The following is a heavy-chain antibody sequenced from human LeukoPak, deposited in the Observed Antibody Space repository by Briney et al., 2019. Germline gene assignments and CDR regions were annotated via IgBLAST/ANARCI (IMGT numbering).Heavy chain of an antibody. J-gene: IGHJ4*02. CDR3: AKDISVGATPYYFDS. CDR2: ITWNTDTI. D-gene: IGHD1-26*01. V-gene: IGHV3-9*01. Sequence: GGSLRLSCAASGFTFDDYAMHWVRQGPGKGLEWTSGITWNTDTIGHADSVMGRFTISRDNAKNSLYLQMNSLRAEDTALYYCAKDISVGATPYYFDSWGQGTLVTVSS. CDR1: GFTFDDYA.